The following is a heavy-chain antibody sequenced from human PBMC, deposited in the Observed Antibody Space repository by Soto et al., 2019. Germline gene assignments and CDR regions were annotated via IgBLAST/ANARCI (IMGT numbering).Heavy chain of an antibody. CDR1: GYTFTSFG. Sequence: QVHMVQSGPEVKKPGASVKVSCKASGYTFTSFGISWVRQAPGQGLEWMGRISTYNGNTDYAQKFQDRVTMTTDTSTATAYMELRTLRSDDTAVYYCARDDLLTGALDYWGQGTLVTVSS. D-gene: IGHD3-9*01. V-gene: IGHV1-18*01. CDR3: ARDDLLTGALDY. J-gene: IGHJ4*02. CDR2: ISTYNGNT.